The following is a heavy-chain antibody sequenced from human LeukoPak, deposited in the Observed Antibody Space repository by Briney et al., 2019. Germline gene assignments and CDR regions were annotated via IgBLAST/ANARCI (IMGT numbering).Heavy chain of an antibody. Sequence: ASVKVSCKASGYTFTSYGISWVRQAPGQGLEWMGWISAYNGNTNYAQKLQGRVTMTRDTSTSTAYMELRSLRSDDTAVYYCARRGYPYYQDAFDIWGQGTMVTVSS. CDR3: ARRGYPYYQDAFDI. CDR2: ISAYNGNT. D-gene: IGHD5-12*01. V-gene: IGHV1-18*01. J-gene: IGHJ3*02. CDR1: GYTFTSYG.